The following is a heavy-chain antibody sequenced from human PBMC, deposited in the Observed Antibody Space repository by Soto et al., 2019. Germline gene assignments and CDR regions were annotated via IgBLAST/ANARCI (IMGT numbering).Heavy chain of an antibody. CDR1: GGSISSYY. Sequence: QVQLQESGPGLVKPSETLSLTCTVSGGSISSYYWSWIRQPPGKGLEWIGYIYYSGSTNYSPSLKSRVTISVDTSKNQFSLKLSSVTAADTAVYYCARRTAASDAFDIWGQGTMVTVSS. CDR3: ARRTAASDAFDI. V-gene: IGHV4-59*08. CDR2: IYYSGST. D-gene: IGHD2-2*01. J-gene: IGHJ3*02.